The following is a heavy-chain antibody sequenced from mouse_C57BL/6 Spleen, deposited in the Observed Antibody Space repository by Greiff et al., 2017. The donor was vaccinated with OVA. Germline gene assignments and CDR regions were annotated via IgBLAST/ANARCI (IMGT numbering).Heavy chain of an antibody. CDR1: GYTFTSYW. CDR2: INPSNGGT. Sequence: QVQLQQPGTELVKPGASVKLSCKASGYTFTSYWMHWVKQRPGQGLEWIGNINPSNGGTNYNEKLKSKDNLTVDKSSSTAYMQLSSLTSEDSAVYYCAREELRIYYAMDYWGQGTSVTVSS. D-gene: IGHD1-1*01. CDR3: AREELRIYYAMDY. J-gene: IGHJ4*01. V-gene: IGHV1-53*01.